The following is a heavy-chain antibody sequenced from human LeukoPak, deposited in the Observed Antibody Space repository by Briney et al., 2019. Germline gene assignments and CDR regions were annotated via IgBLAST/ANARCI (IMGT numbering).Heavy chain of an antibody. D-gene: IGHD3-9*01. Sequence: PGGSLTLSCAVSGFTFSEYYMSWTRQATGEGRGWVSYISSSDSTIYYADSVKGRFTISRDNAKNSLYLKMNSLRAEDTALYYCAREPYDILTGTFDYWGQGTLVTVSS. CDR3: AREPYDILTGTFDY. CDR2: ISSSDSTI. J-gene: IGHJ4*02. V-gene: IGHV3-11*01. CDR1: GFTFSEYY.